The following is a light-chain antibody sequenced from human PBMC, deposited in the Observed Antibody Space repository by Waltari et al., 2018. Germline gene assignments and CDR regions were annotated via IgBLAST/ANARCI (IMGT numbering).Light chain of an antibody. CDR3: AAWDDNLNAVV. V-gene: IGLV1-36*01. J-gene: IGLJ2*01. CDR1: SSNIGNNV. CDR2: CAD. Sequence: QSVLPRPPSVSEAPRQRVTIACSGSSSNIGNNVVHWYQQVPGEAPTLLIYCADMLPPGVSARVSGSRSGTSASLAISGRQSEEEADDYCAAWDDNLNAVVFGGGTKVTVL.